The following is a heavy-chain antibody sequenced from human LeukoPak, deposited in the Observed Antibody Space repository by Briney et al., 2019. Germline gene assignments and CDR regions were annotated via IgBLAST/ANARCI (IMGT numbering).Heavy chain of an antibody. CDR1: GGSISSYY. CDR3: ARGSRGNGYNYDY. CDR2: IYYSGST. D-gene: IGHD5-24*01. Sequence: PSQTLSLTCTVSGGSISSYYWSWIRQPPGKGLEWIGYIYYSGSTNYNASLKSRVTISVATSKNQFSLKLTSVTAADTAVYYCARGSRGNGYNYDYWGQGTLVTVSS. J-gene: IGHJ4*02. V-gene: IGHV4-59*01.